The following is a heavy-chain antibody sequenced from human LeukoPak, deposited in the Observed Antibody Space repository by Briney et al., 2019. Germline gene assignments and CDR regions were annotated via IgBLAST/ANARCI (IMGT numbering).Heavy chain of an antibody. CDR2: ISGSGGST. CDR3: AKARYSWHRSGRYLDY. J-gene: IGHJ4*02. Sequence: PGGSLRLSCAASGFTFSSYTVSWVRQAPGKGLEWVSAISGSGGSTYYADSVKGRFTISRDNSKNTLYLQMNSLRAEDTAVYYCAKARYSWHRSGRYLDYWGQGTLVTVSS. V-gene: IGHV3-23*01. CDR1: GFTFSSYT. D-gene: IGHD6-19*01.